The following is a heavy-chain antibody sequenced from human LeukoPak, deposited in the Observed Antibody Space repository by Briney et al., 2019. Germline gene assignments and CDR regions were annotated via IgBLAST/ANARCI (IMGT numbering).Heavy chain of an antibody. Sequence: PSQTLSLTCTVSGGSISSGDYYWSWIRPPPGKGLEWNGYIYYSGSTYYNPSLKSRVTISVDTSKNQFSLKLSSVTAADTAVYYCARDDCTNGHGWFDPWGQGTLVTVSS. D-gene: IGHD2-8*01. CDR3: ARDDCTNGHGWFDP. CDR1: GGSISSGDYY. V-gene: IGHV4-30-4*08. CDR2: IYYSGST. J-gene: IGHJ5*02.